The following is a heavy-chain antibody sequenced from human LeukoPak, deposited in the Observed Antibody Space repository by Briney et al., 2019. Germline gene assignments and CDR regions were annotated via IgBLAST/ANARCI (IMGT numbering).Heavy chain of an antibody. J-gene: IGHJ3*02. D-gene: IGHD2-15*01. CDR2: IWYDGSNK. CDR1: GFTFSSYG. CDR3: ARDLPDIVVVVAAEAGAFDI. Sequence: PGGSLRLSCAASGFTFSSYGMHWVRQAPGKGLEWVAVIWYDGSNKYYADSVKGRFTISRDNSKNTLYLQMNSLRAEDTAVYYCARDLPDIVVVVAAEAGAFDIWGQGTMVTVSS. V-gene: IGHV3-33*01.